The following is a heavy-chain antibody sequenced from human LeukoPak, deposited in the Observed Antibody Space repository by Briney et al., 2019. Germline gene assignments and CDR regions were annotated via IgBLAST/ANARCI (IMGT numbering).Heavy chain of an antibody. D-gene: IGHD6-13*01. J-gene: IGHJ5*02. CDR1: GYTFTSYD. Sequence: ASVKVSCKASGYTFTSYDINWVRQATGQGLEWMGWMNPNSGNTGYAQKFQGRVTITADKSTSTAYMELSSLRPEDTAVYYCARSQQQLVFWFDPWGQGTLVTVSS. CDR3: ARSQQQLVFWFDP. V-gene: IGHV1-8*01. CDR2: MNPNSGNT.